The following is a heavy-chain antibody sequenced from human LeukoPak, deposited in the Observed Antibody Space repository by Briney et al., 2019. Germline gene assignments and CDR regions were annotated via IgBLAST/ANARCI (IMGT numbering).Heavy chain of an antibody. V-gene: IGHV4-61*02. Sequence: SETLSLTCTVSGGSISSGSYYWSWIRQPAGKGLEWIGRIYTSGSTNYNPSLKSRVTISVDTSKNQFSLKLSSVTAADTAVYYCAVAGTRASWFDPWGQGTLVTVSS. J-gene: IGHJ5*02. D-gene: IGHD6-19*01. CDR3: AVAGTRASWFDP. CDR1: GGSISSGSYY. CDR2: IYTSGST.